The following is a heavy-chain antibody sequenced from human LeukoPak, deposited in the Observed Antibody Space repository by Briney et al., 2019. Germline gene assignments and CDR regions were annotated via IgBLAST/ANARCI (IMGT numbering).Heavy chain of an antibody. V-gene: IGHV4-59*01. D-gene: IGHD5-18*01. Sequence: SETLSLTCAVSGGSISSYYWSWIRQPPGKGLGWIGYIYYSGSTNYNPSLKSRVTISVDTSKNQFSLKLSSVTAADTAVYYCAREYVDTAMGQDSWFDPWSQGTLVTVSS. CDR3: AREYVDTAMGQDSWFDP. J-gene: IGHJ5*02. CDR2: IYYSGST. CDR1: GGSISSYY.